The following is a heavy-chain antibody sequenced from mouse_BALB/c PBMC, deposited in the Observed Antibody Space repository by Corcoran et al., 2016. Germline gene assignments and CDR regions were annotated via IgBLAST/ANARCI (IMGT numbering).Heavy chain of an antibody. CDR1: GYTFSSYW. CDR2: ILPGSGST. V-gene: IGHV1-9*01. Sequence: QVQLQQSGAVLMKPGASVKISCKATGYTFSSYWLEWVKQRPGHGLEWIGEILPGSGSTNYNEKFKGKSTFTADTSSNTAYIQLSSLTSEDAAVYYCAGSSYSSWFAYWGQGTLVTVSA. CDR3: AGSSYSSWFAY. J-gene: IGHJ3*01. D-gene: IGHD1-1*01.